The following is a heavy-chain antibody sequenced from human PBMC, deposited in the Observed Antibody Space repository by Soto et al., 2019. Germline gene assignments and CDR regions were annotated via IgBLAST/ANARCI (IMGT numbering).Heavy chain of an antibody. CDR1: GYTFTSYA. D-gene: IGHD3-9*01. CDR3: ARDRLRYFDWVYNWFEP. CDR2: INAGNGNT. V-gene: IGHV1-3*01. J-gene: IGHJ5*02. Sequence: ASVWVSCKASGYTFTSYAMHWVRQAPGQRLEWMGWINAGNGNTKYSQKFQGRVTITRDTSASTAYMELSSLRSEDTAVYYCARDRLRYFDWVYNWFEPWGQGTLVIVS.